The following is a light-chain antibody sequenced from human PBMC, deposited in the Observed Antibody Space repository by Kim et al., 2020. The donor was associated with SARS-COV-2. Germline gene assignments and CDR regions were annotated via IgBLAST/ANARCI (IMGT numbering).Light chain of an antibody. Sequence: QSITLSCTGTSSDVGGYNYVSWYQQHPGKAPKLMIYDVSNRPSGVSNRFSGSKSGNTASLTISGLQAEDEADYYCSSYTSSTALVFGGGTQLTVL. CDR1: SSDVGGYNY. J-gene: IGLJ2*01. V-gene: IGLV2-14*03. CDR2: DVS. CDR3: SSYTSSTALV.